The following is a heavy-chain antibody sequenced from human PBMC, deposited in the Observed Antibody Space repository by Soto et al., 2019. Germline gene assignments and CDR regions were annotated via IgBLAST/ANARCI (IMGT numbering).Heavy chain of an antibody. J-gene: IGHJ4*02. CDR2: IYYSGST. CDR1: GGSISSYY. D-gene: IGHD5-18*01. Sequence: QVQLQESGPGLVKPSETLSLTCTVSGGSISSYYWSWIRQPPGKGLEWIGYIYYSGSTNYNPSLKSRVTISVDTSKNQFSLKLSSVTAADTAVYYCARVKRNTAMVTVFDYWGQGTLVTVSS. CDR3: ARVKRNTAMVTVFDY. V-gene: IGHV4-59*01.